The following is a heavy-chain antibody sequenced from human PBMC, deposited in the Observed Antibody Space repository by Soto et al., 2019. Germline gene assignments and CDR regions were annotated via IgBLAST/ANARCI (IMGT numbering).Heavy chain of an antibody. CDR2: ITASGDIQ. Sequence: EVQLLESRGDLVQPGGSLRLSCAASGFTFSTYVMTWVRQAPGKGLEYVSSITASGDIQAYSDSVRGRFTISRDNSRDTLFLQMSSLRVEDTAVYHCAKGSSREGYTWGQGTLVTVSS. V-gene: IGHV3-23*01. D-gene: IGHD2-2*02. J-gene: IGHJ5*02. CDR1: GFTFSTYV. CDR3: AKGSSREGYT.